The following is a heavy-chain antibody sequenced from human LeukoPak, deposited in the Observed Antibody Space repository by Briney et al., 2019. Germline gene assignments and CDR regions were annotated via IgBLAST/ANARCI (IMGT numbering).Heavy chain of an antibody. CDR3: VRSLPGGLDWFDP. V-gene: IGHV5-51*01. CDR1: GYRLTNNW. Sequence: GESLKISCKVSGYRLTNNWIGWVRQVPGKGPEWMGIIYPGYSDTRYSPSFQGQVTFSVDTSTSTVYLQWSSLKASDTAMYYCVRSLPGGLDWFDPWGQGTLVTVSS. D-gene: IGHD6-19*01. J-gene: IGHJ5*02. CDR2: IYPGYSDT.